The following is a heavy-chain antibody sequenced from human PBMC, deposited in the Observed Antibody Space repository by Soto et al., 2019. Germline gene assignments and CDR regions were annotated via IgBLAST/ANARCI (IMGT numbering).Heavy chain of an antibody. CDR3: ARTCGDLDY. Sequence: AASVKGAWKAAGYGFSGDYMRWGRQEQGQGLEWMGWINPNSGGTNYAQKFQGRVTMTRDTSISTAYMELSSLRSEDTAIYYCARTCGDLDYWGLRTLVTVSS. J-gene: IGHJ4*02. D-gene: IGHD3-10*01. CDR2: INPNSGGT. V-gene: IGHV1-2*02. CDR1: GYGFSGDY.